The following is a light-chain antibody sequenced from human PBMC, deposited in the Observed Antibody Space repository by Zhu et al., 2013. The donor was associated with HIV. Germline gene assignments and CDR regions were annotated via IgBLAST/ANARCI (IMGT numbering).Light chain of an antibody. CDR1: KLGDKY. CDR2: QDI. Sequence: SYELTQAPSVSVSPGQTASITCSGDKLGDKYVAWCQQKPGHSPVLVIYQDIKRPSGIPERFSGSNSGTTATLTISGTQAMDEADYYCQAWDGSTLGVFGSGTKVTVL. V-gene: IGLV3-1*01. CDR3: QAWDGSTLGV. J-gene: IGLJ1*01.